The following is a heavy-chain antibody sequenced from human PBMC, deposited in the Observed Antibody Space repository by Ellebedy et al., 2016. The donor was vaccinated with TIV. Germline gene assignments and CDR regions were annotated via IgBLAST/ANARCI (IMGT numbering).Heavy chain of an antibody. CDR1: GDSITSNS. CDR3: ARLPTSGSSFGWFDA. J-gene: IGHJ5*02. D-gene: IGHD2-21*02. CDR2: FYNKGRP. Sequence: MPSETLSLTCTVSGDSITSNSWTWIRQSPRTGLEWIGYFYNKGRPKLNPSLESRVAISLDTSKNQVSLKLSSVTAADTAVYYCARLPTSGSSFGWFDAWGRGTLVAVSS. V-gene: IGHV4-59*03.